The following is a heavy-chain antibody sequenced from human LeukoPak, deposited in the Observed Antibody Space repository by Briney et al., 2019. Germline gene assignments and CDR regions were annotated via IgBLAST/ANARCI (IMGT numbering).Heavy chain of an antibody. CDR3: ARKIVHHYYYGMDV. D-gene: IGHD2/OR15-2a*01. J-gene: IGHJ6*02. Sequence: ASVKVSCKASGYTFTSYDFNWLRQAPGQGLEWMGGIIPIFGTANYAQKFQGRVTITADESTSTAYMELSSLRSEDTAVYYCARKIVHHYYYGMDVWGQGTTVTVSS. V-gene: IGHV1-69*13. CDR1: GYTFTSYD. CDR2: IIPIFGTA.